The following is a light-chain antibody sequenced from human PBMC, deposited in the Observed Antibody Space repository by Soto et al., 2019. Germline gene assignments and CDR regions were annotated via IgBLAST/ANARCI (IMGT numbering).Light chain of an antibody. V-gene: IGKV1-5*03. J-gene: IGKJ5*01. CDR3: QQYLSYPIT. CDR1: QSISSW. CDR2: KAS. Sequence: DIQMTQSPSTLSASVGDRVTITCRARQSISSWLAWYQQKAGNAPKSLIYKASSLESGVPSRFSGSGSGTEFTLTISSLQPDDFATYYCQQYLSYPITFGQGTRLEIE.